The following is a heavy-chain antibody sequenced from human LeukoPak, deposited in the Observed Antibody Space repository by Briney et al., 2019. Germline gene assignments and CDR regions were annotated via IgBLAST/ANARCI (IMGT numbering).Heavy chain of an antibody. Sequence: PGGSLRLSCAASGFTFSSYAMSWVRQAPGKGLEWVSAISGSGGSTYYADSVKGRFTISRDNSKNTLYLQMNSLGAEDTAVYYCANPLGGSGSYSVDYWGQGTLVTVSS. V-gene: IGHV3-23*01. D-gene: IGHD1-26*01. CDR2: ISGSGGST. CDR1: GFTFSSYA. CDR3: ANPLGGSGSYSVDY. J-gene: IGHJ4*02.